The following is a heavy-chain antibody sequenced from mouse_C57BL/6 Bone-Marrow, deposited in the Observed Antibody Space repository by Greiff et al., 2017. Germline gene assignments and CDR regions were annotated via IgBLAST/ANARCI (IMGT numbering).Heavy chain of an antibody. Sequence: VQLQQSGPVLVKPGASVKMSCKASGYTFTDYYMNWVKQSHGKSLEWIGVINPYNGGTSYNQKFKGKATLTVDKSSSTAYMELNSLTSEDSAVYYCARWASYYYYAMDYWGQGTSGTVSS. CDR2: INPYNGGT. J-gene: IGHJ4*01. CDR1: GYTFTDYY. D-gene: IGHD6-1*01. CDR3: ARWASYYYYAMDY. V-gene: IGHV1-19*01.